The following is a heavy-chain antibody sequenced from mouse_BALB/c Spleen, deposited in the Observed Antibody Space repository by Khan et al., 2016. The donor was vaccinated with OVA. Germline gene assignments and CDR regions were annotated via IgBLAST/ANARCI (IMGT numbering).Heavy chain of an antibody. J-gene: IGHJ3*01. Sequence: EVQLVESGAEFVKPGASVKLSCTASGFNIKDTYMHWVKQRPEQGLEWIGRIDPANGYTKYDPKFQGKATITADQSSNTAYLHLNSLTSEDTAVYYSARITYYDGSDGGQGTLVTVSA. CDR1: GFNIKDTY. CDR2: IDPANGYT. CDR3: ARITYYDGSD. V-gene: IGHV14-3*02. D-gene: IGHD2-4*01.